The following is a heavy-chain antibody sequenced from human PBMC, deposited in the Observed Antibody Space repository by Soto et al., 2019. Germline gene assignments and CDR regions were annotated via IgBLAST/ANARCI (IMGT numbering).Heavy chain of an antibody. V-gene: IGHV4-39*01. D-gene: IGHD3-3*01. Sequence: QLQLQESGPGLVKPSETLSLTCTVSGGSISSSSYYWGWIRQPPGKGLEWIGSIYYSGSTYYNPSLKSRVTISVDTSKNQFSLKLSSVTAADTAVYYCAFKYYDFWSGYYRDHYFDYWGQGTLVTVSS. CDR2: IYYSGST. CDR3: AFKYYDFWSGYYRDHYFDY. CDR1: GGSISSSSYY. J-gene: IGHJ4*02.